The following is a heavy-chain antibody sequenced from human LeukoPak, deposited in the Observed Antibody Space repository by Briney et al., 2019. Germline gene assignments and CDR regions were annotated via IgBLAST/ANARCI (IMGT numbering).Heavy chain of an antibody. CDR1: GFTFSSYS. J-gene: IGHJ5*02. D-gene: IGHD2-2*01. Sequence: PGGSLRLSCAASGFTFSSYSMNWVRQPPGKGLEWVSSISTSSSYIYYADSVKGRFTTSRDNAKNSLYLQMNSLRAEDTAVYYCASRELYCSSTTCSAPWGQGTLVTVSS. CDR2: ISTSSSYI. V-gene: IGHV3-21*01. CDR3: ASRELYCSSTTCSAP.